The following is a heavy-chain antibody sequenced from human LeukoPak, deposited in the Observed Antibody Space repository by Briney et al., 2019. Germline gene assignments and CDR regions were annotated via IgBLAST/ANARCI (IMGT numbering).Heavy chain of an antibody. CDR1: GCTFTSYY. CDR2: INPSGGST. Sequence: ASVKVSCKASGCTFTSYYMHWVRQAPGQGLEWMGIINPSGGSTSYAQKFQGRVTMTRDTSTSTVYMKLSSLRSEDTAVYYCARDRVVGATQAPFDYWGQGTLVTVSS. V-gene: IGHV1-46*01. CDR3: ARDRVVGATQAPFDY. D-gene: IGHD1-26*01. J-gene: IGHJ4*02.